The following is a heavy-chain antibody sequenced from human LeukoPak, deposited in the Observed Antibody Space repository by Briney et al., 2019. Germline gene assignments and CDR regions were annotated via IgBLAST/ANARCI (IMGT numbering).Heavy chain of an antibody. V-gene: IGHV1-69*04. D-gene: IGHD5-18*01. J-gene: IGHJ6*02. CDR3: ASLVDTAISYYYGMDV. CDR1: GGTFSSYA. Sequence: SVKVSCKASGGTFSSYAISWVRQAPGQGLEWMGRIIPILGIANYAQKFQGRVTITVDKSTSTAYMELSSLRSEDTAVYYCASLVDTAISYYYGMDVWGQGTTVTVSS. CDR2: IIPILGIA.